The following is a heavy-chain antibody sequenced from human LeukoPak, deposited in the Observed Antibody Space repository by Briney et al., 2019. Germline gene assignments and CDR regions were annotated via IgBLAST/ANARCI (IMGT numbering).Heavy chain of an antibody. CDR3: ARDLDTAMVFDY. D-gene: IGHD5-18*01. Sequence: GGSLRLSCAASGFTFSSYSMNWVRQAPGKGLEWVSSISSSSDYIYYADSLKGRFTISRDNAKNSLYLQMNSLRAEDTAVYYCARDLDTAMVFDYWGQGTLVTVSS. CDR2: ISSSSDYI. J-gene: IGHJ4*02. CDR1: GFTFSSYS. V-gene: IGHV3-21*01.